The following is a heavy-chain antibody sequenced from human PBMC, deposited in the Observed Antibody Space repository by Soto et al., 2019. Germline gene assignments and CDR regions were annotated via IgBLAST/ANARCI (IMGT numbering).Heavy chain of an antibody. Sequence: PGGSLRLSCEASGFTFSWFWLHWVRQAPGKGPVWVARINGDGSSTTYADSVKGRFTISRDNAKKTLYLQLNSLRAEDTAVYYCARDAVGTVGYWGQGTLVTVS. CDR3: ARDAVGTVGY. CDR1: GFTFSWFW. CDR2: INGDGSST. V-gene: IGHV3-74*01. J-gene: IGHJ4*02. D-gene: IGHD1-26*01.